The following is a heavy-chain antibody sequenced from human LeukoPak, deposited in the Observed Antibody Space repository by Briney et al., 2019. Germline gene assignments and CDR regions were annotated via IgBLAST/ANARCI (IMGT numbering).Heavy chain of an antibody. D-gene: IGHD3-10*01. V-gene: IGHV1-24*01. Sequence: GASVKVSCKVSGYTLTELSMHWVRQAPGKGLEWMGGFDPEDGETIYAQKFQGRVTMTEDTSTDTAYMELSSLRSEDTAVYYCATAKRDPGTMVRGVLPEYWGQGTLVTVSS. J-gene: IGHJ4*02. CDR1: GYTLTELS. CDR2: FDPEDGET. CDR3: ATAKRDPGTMVRGVLPEY.